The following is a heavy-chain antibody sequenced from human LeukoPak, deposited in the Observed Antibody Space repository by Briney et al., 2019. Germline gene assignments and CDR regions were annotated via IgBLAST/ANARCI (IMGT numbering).Heavy chain of an antibody. CDR3: SADSPDYAPFDFDY. Sequence: GSLRLSCAASGFTFINAWMNWLRQAPGKGLEWVGRIKSRENGDTTDYATPVKGRFIISRDDSISSLYLQMSSLKIHDTAVYYCSADSPDYAPFDFDYWGQGTLVTVPS. D-gene: IGHD2-2*01. CDR2: IKSRENGDTT. CDR1: GFTFINAW. V-gene: IGHV3-15*05. J-gene: IGHJ4*02.